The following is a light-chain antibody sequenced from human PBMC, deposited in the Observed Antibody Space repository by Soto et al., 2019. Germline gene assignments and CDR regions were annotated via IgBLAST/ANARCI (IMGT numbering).Light chain of an antibody. J-gene: IGLJ1*01. CDR2: SNN. Sequence: QSVLTQPPSASGTPGQRVTISCSGSSSNIGSNTVNWYQQLPGTAPKLLIYSNNQRPSGVPDRFSGSKSGTSASLDISGLQSEDEADSSSPAWDASLNGYVFGSGTKVTV. CDR3: PAWDASLNGYV. CDR1: SSNIGSNT. V-gene: IGLV1-44*01.